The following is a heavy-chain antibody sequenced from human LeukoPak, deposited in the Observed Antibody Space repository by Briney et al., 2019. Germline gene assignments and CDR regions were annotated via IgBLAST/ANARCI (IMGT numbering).Heavy chain of an antibody. CDR2: IYYSGGT. CDR1: GASISSGGYY. Sequence: SETLSLTCTVSGASISSGGYYWNWIRQPPGKGLEWIGYIYYSGGTYYNPSLKNRVTISVDRSKSQLSLNLSSVTAADTAVYYCARAVILARQLDYWGQGTLVTVSS. V-gene: IGHV4-30-2*01. CDR3: ARAVILARQLDY. D-gene: IGHD6-6*01. J-gene: IGHJ4*02.